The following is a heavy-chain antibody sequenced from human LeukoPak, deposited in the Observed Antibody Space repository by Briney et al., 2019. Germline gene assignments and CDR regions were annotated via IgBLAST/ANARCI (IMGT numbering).Heavy chain of an antibody. J-gene: IGHJ2*01. D-gene: IGHD3-22*01. CDR2: FDPEDGET. CDR1: GYTFTGYY. CDR3: ATSFSAYYYDSSGYQNWYFDL. V-gene: IGHV1-24*01. Sequence: ASVKVSCKASGYTFTGYYMHWVRQAPGQGLEWMGGFDPEDGETIYAQKFQGRVTMTEDTSTDTAYMELSSLRSEDTAVYYCATSFSAYYYDSSGYQNWYFDLWGRGTLVTVSS.